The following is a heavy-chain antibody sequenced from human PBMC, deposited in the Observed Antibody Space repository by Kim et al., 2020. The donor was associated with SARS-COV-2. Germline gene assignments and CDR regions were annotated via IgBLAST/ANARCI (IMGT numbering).Heavy chain of an antibody. D-gene: IGHD6-13*01. CDR1: GGTFSSYA. CDR2: IIPIFGTA. CDR3: ASHGIAAASPKFDY. Sequence: SVKVSCKASGGTFSSYAISWVRQAPGQGLEWMGGIIPIFGTANYAQKFQGRVTITADESTSTAYMELSSLRSEDTAVYYCASHGIAAASPKFDYWGQGTLVTVSS. J-gene: IGHJ4*02. V-gene: IGHV1-69*13.